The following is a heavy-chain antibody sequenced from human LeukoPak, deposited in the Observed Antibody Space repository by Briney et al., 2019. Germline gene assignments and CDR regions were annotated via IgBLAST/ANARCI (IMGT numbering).Heavy chain of an antibody. CDR3: ARSRGGTGIFDY. J-gene: IGHJ4*02. CDR1: GFTFSSYS. CDR2: ISSSSSYI. Sequence: GGSLRLSYAASGFTFSSYSMNWVRQAPGKGLEWVSSISSSSSYIYYADSVKGRFTISRDNAKNSLYLQMNSLRAEDTAVYYCARSRGGTGIFDYWGQGTLVTVSS. D-gene: IGHD3/OR15-3a*01. V-gene: IGHV3-21*01.